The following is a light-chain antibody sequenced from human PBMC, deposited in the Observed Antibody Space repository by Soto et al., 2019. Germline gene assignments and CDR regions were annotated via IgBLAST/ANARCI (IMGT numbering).Light chain of an antibody. Sequence: IQMTQSPSSLSASVGDRVTITCRASQPVGTWVAWYQQKGERTPRPLMYAASTLETGVPSRFSGSASGTDFTLTIGSRQPEDLATYYCQQYNSYPPTFGPGTTVDFK. V-gene: IGKV1D-16*01. J-gene: IGKJ3*01. CDR1: QPVGTW. CDR3: QQYNSYPPT. CDR2: AAS.